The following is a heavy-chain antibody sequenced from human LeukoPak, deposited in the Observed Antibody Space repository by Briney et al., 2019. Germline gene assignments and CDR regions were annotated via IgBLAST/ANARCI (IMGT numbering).Heavy chain of an antibody. J-gene: IGHJ4*02. V-gene: IGHV3-74*01. Sequence: GGSLRLSCAASGFSFSNDWMHWFRQAPGKGLVWVTRMNSDGSATYYADSVQGRFTISRDNAKNTLYLQMNSLRAEDTAMYFCAKGPNYFDSWGQGTLVTVSS. CDR2: MNSDGSAT. CDR3: AKGPNYFDS. CDR1: GFSFSNDW.